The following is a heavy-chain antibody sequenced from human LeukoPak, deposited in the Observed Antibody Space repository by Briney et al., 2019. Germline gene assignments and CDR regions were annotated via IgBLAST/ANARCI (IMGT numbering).Heavy chain of an antibody. CDR3: VRSGYDYDWFDP. Sequence: SVKVSCKASGGSFSDYSISWVRQAPGQGLEWMGRIIAILDTAHYAQKFQGRFTIIADKSTTTVYMELSSLRSDDTAVYYCVRSGYDYDWFDPWGQGTLVTVSS. J-gene: IGHJ5*02. V-gene: IGHV1-69*08. CDR2: IIAILDTA. D-gene: IGHD5-12*01. CDR1: GGSFSDYS.